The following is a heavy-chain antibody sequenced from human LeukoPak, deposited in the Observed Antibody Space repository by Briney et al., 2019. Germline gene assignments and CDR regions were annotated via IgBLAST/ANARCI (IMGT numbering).Heavy chain of an antibody. CDR3: ARTPIYDILTGPDY. CDR2: IYYSGST. CDR1: GGSISSGDYY. J-gene: IGHJ4*02. Sequence: SETLSLTCTVSGGSISSGDYYWSWIRQPPGKGLEWIGYIYYSGSTYYNPSLKSRVTISVGTSKNQFSLKLSSVTAADTAVYYCARTPIYDILTGPDYWGQGTLVTVSS. V-gene: IGHV4-30-4*08. D-gene: IGHD3-9*01.